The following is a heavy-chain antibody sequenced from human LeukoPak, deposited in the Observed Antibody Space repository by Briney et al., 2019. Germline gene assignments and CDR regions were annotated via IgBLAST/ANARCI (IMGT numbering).Heavy chain of an antibody. J-gene: IGHJ4*02. V-gene: IGHV3-30*03. D-gene: IGHD2-15*01. CDR3: ARDSGSTYWAYS. Sequence: PGRSLRLSCAASGFTFSSYGMHWVRQAPGKGLEWVAVISYDGSNKYYADSVKGRFTISRDNSKNTLYLQMNSLRADDAAVYFCARDSGSTYWAYSWGQGTLVTVSS. CDR2: ISYDGSNK. CDR1: GFTFSSYG.